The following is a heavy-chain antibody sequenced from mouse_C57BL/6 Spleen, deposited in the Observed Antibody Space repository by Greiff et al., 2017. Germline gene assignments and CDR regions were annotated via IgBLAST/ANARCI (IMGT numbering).Heavy chain of an antibody. CDR1: GYTFTDYN. CDR2: INPNNGGT. CDR3: ARGTRLREGFAY. J-gene: IGHJ3*01. Sequence: VQLQQSGPELVKPGASVKIPCKASGYTFTDYNMDWVKQSHGKSLEWIGDINPNNGGTIYNQKFKGKATLTVDTSSSADYMELRSLTSEDTAVYYCARGTRLREGFAYWGQGTLVTVSA. D-gene: IGHD2-4*01. V-gene: IGHV1-18*01.